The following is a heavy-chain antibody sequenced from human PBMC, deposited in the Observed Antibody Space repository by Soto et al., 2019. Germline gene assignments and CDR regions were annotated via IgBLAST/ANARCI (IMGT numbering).Heavy chain of an antibody. D-gene: IGHD3-22*01. Sequence: GGSLRLSCAGSGFTFSSYGMHWVRQAPGKGLEWVAVISYDGSNKYYADSVKGRFTISRDNSKNTLYLQMNSLRAEDTAVYYCAKANYDSSGYASYYFDYWGQGTLVTVSS. J-gene: IGHJ4*02. CDR1: GFTFSSYG. CDR3: AKANYDSSGYASYYFDY. CDR2: ISYDGSNK. V-gene: IGHV3-30*18.